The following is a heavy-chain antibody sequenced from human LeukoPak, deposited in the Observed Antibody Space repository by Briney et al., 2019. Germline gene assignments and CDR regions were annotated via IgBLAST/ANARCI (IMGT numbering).Heavy chain of an antibody. Sequence: SETLSLTCAVYGGSFSGYYWSWIRQPPGKGLEWIGKINHSGSTNYNPSLKSRVTISVDTSKNQFSLKLSSVTAADTAVYYCARNDYFGINNGMDVWGQGTTVTVS. CDR3: ARNDYFGINNGMDV. D-gene: IGHD2/OR15-2a*01. CDR1: GGSFSGYY. J-gene: IGHJ6*02. V-gene: IGHV4-34*01. CDR2: INHSGST.